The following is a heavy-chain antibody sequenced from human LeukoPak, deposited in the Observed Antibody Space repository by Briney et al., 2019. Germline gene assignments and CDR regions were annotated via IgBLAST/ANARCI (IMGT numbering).Heavy chain of an antibody. J-gene: IGHJ4*02. CDR3: ARGGGVVVVINPDY. Sequence: ASVKLSCKASGYTFSSHGISWVRQAPGQGLEWMGWISAYTGNTKYAQKFQGRVTMTTDTSTSTVYMEMRSLTSDDTAVYYCARGGGVVVVINPDYWGQGTLVTVSS. V-gene: IGHV1-18*01. D-gene: IGHD3-22*01. CDR2: ISAYTGNT. CDR1: GYTFSSHG.